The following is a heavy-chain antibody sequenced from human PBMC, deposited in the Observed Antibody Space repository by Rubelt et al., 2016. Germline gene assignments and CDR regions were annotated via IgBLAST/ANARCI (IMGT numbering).Heavy chain of an antibody. V-gene: IGHV3-23*04. CDR1: GFTFSSFA. CDR2: ISGSGGST. J-gene: IGHJ6*02. Sequence: EVQLVESGGGLVQPGGSLRLSCVASGFTFSSFAMSWVRQAPGKGLEWVSGISGSGGSTYYADSVKGRFTISRDNAKNTLYLQMNSLRAEDTAVYYCARGQYYGMDVWGQGTTVTVSS. CDR3: ARGQYYGMDV.